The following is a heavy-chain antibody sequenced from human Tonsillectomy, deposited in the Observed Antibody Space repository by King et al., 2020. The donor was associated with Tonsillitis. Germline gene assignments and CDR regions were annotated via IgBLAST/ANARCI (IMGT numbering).Heavy chain of an antibody. CDR3: ARGEYSSSFDFDY. J-gene: IGHJ4*02. D-gene: IGHD6-6*01. Sequence: VQLVESGGGLIQPGGSLRLSCAASGFTVSSNYMSCVRQAPGKGLEWGSVIYSVGSTYYADSVKGRVTISRDNSKNTLYLQMNSLRAEDTAVYYCARGEYSSSFDFDYWGQGTLVTVSS. CDR2: IYSVGST. V-gene: IGHV3-53*01. CDR1: GFTVSSNY.